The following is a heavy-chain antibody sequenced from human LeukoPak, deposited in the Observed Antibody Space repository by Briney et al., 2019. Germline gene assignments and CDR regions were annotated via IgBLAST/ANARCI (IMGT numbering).Heavy chain of an antibody. CDR3: ARAHNWKYGSFDF. V-gene: IGHV3-21*01. J-gene: IGHJ4*02. D-gene: IGHD1-7*01. Sequence: PGGSLRLSCAASGFTFTSYGMNWVRQAPGKGLEWVSSISSSSLYIYYADSVKGRFTISRDNAKNSLYLQMNSLRAEDTAVYYCARAHNWKYGSFDFWGQGTLVTVSS. CDR1: GFTFTSYG. CDR2: ISSSSLYI.